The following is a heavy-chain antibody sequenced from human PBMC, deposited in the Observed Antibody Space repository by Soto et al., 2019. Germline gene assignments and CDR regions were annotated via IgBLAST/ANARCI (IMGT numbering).Heavy chain of an antibody. J-gene: IGHJ5*02. CDR3: AGVLFSSTTFYFPDWFDP. V-gene: IGHV4-31*03. D-gene: IGHD2-2*01. Sequence: SETLSLTCTVSGGSISSGANYWSWVRQGPGQGLEWIGNIYYSGSAYYNPSLKSRLTMSVDTSKNSFSLKLTSVAAADTAVYYGAGVLFSSTTFYFPDWFDPWGQGTLVTVSS. CDR1: GGSISSGANY. CDR2: IYYSGSA.